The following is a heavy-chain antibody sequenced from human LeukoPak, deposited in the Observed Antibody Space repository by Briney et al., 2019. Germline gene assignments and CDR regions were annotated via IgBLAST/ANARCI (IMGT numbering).Heavy chain of an antibody. Sequence: PGGSLRLSCAASGFTFDDYAMHWVRQAPGKGLEWVSGISWNSGSIGYADSVKGRFTISRDNAKNSLHLQMNSLRAEDTALYYCAKEGDSSFIDYWGQGTLATVSS. D-gene: IGHD6-13*01. V-gene: IGHV3-9*01. CDR3: AKEGDSSFIDY. J-gene: IGHJ4*02. CDR1: GFTFDDYA. CDR2: ISWNSGSI.